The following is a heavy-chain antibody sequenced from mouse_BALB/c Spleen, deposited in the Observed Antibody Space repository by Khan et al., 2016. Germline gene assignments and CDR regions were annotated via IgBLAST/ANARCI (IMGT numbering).Heavy chain of an antibody. CDR3: ARFRDDGYYFFDY. Sequence: EAQLQESGPGLVKPSQSLSLTCTVTGYSITSDYAWNWIRQFPGNKLEWMGYISYSGSTSYNPSLKSRISITRDTSKNQFFLQLNSVTTEDTATYYCARFRDDGYYFFDYWGQGTTLTVSS. V-gene: IGHV3-2*02. D-gene: IGHD2-3*01. CDR2: ISYSGST. CDR1: GYSITSDYA. J-gene: IGHJ2*01.